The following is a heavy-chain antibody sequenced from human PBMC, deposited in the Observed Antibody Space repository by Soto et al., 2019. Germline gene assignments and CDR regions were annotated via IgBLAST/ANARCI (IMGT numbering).Heavy chain of an antibody. V-gene: IGHV3-30*18. D-gene: IGHD3-22*01. CDR1: GFTFSSYG. J-gene: IGHJ4*02. CDR3: AKGYDTMIVVVTGYFDY. Sequence: QVQLVESGEGVVQPGRSLRLSCAASGFTFSSYGMHWVRQAPGKGLEWVAVISYDGSNKYYADSVKGRFTISRDNSKNTLYLQMNSLRAEDTAVYYCAKGYDTMIVVVTGYFDYWGQGTLVTVSS. CDR2: ISYDGSNK.